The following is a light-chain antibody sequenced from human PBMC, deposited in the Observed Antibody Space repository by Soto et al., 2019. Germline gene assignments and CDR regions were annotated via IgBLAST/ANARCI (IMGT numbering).Light chain of an antibody. V-gene: IGKV2-28*01. CDR3: MQVLEPPLT. CDR2: LGS. Sequence: DIVMTQSPLSLPVTPGEPASISCRSSQSLLNSNGNNYLDWYLQNPGQSPQLLIYLGSNRASGVPNRFRGSGSGTDFTLKISRVEAEDVGVYYCMQVLEPPLTFGGGTKVEIK. J-gene: IGKJ4*01. CDR1: QSLLNSNGNNY.